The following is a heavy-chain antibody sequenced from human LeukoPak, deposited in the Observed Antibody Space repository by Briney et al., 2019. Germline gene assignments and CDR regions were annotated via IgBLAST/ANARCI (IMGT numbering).Heavy chain of an antibody. CDR2: VYNSGSTN. J-gene: IGHJ6*03. CDR3: ARDQPDYYYMDV. V-gene: IGHV4-59*12. Sequence: SETLSLTCIISGGTFRTYYWTWIRQPPGKGLEWIGYVYNSGSTNYSNYNPSLKSRVTISVDTSKNQFSLKLSSVTAADTAVYHCARDQPDYYYMDVWGKGTTVTVSS. CDR1: GGTFRTYY.